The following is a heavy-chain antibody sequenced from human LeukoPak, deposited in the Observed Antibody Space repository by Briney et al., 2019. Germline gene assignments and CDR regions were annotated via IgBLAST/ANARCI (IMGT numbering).Heavy chain of an antibody. Sequence: ASVKVSCKASGYTFTSYDINWVRQATGQGLEWMGWMNPNSGNTGYAQKFQGRVTMTRNTSISTAYMELSSPRSEDTAVYYCARPRHYYYGMDVWGQGTTVTVSS. CDR3: ARPRHYYYGMDV. J-gene: IGHJ6*02. V-gene: IGHV1-8*01. CDR1: GYTFTSYD. CDR2: MNPNSGNT.